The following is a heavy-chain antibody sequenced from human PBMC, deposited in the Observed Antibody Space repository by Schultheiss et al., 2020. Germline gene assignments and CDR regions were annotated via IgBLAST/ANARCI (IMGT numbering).Heavy chain of an antibody. Sequence: SGPTLVKPTQTLTLTCTFSGYSLSTSGGGVGWIRQPPGKALEWLALIYWDDDKRYSPSLKSRLTITKDTSKNQVVLTMTNMDPVDTATYYCARTGSLYGIDVWGHGTTVTVYS. V-gene: IGHV2-5*02. D-gene: IGHD1-14*01. CDR3: ARTGSLYGIDV. J-gene: IGHJ6*02. CDR1: GYSLSTSGGG. CDR2: IYWDDDK.